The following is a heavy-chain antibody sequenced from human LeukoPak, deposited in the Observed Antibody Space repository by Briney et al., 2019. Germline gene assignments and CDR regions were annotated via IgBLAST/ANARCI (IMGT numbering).Heavy chain of an antibody. CDR1: GCNFANHA. V-gene: IGHV3-23*01. CDR2: ISGGGDIT. CDR3: VREDTPATANY. J-gene: IGHJ4*02. Sequence: GGSLRLSCAASGCNFANHAMSWVRQTAGKGLEWVSAISGGGDITYYADSVKGRFTISRDNSKDTLFLQMHSLRPGDTAVYYCVREDTPATANYWGQGTLVTISS. D-gene: IGHD2-21*02.